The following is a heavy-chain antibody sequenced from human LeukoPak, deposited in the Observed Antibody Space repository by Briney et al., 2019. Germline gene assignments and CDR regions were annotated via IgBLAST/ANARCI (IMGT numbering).Heavy chain of an antibody. D-gene: IGHD4-17*01. Sequence: PSETLSLTCTVSGGSINSYYWSWIRQPPGKGLEWIGYINYSGNTDYNPSLKSRVTISVDTSKNQFSLKVISATAADTAVYYCAREGRQDYVYFDYWGQGALVTVSS. V-gene: IGHV4-59*01. CDR1: GGSINSYY. CDR3: AREGRQDYVYFDY. J-gene: IGHJ4*02. CDR2: INYSGNT.